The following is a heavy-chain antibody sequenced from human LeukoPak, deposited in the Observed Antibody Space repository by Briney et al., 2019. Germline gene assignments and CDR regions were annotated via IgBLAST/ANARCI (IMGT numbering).Heavy chain of an antibody. D-gene: IGHD3-10*01. CDR3: PKDRGDYFDD. Sequence: PGGSLRLSCVASGFTFSDYGIHWVRQAPGKGLAWVAFIRFDGTKEDYIDSVKGRFTISRDNSKNTMYLQMNSLRAEDTAVYYCPKDRGDYFDDWGQGTLVTASS. CDR1: GFTFSDYG. CDR2: IRFDGTKE. V-gene: IGHV3-30*02. J-gene: IGHJ4*02.